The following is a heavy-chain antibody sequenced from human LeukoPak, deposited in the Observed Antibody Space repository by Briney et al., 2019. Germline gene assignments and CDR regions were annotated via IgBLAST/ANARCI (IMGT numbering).Heavy chain of an antibody. V-gene: IGHV3-23*01. D-gene: IGHD5-12*01. Sequence: PGGSLRLSCAASGFTFSNHGMNWVRQAPGRGLGWVSGISPSGDITYYADSVKGRFTVSRDNFKNTLYLQMNSLRTEDTAVYFCSKDDAWLRYACWGPGTLVTVSS. CDR2: ISPSGDIT. J-gene: IGHJ4*02. CDR1: GFTFSNHG. CDR3: SKDDAWLRYAC.